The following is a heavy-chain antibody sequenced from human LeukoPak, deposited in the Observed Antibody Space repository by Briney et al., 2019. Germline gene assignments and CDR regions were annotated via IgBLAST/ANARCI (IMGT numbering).Heavy chain of an antibody. J-gene: IGHJ4*02. CDR3: TRDRGAYNLYDY. Sequence: GGSLRLSCTASGFTFGDYAMSWIHQAPGKGLEWVGFIRSKAYGETADYAASVKGRFTISRDDSKAIAYLQMNSLKTEDTAAYHCTRDRGAYNLYDYWGQGTLVTVSS. V-gene: IGHV3-49*03. D-gene: IGHD1-1*01. CDR1: GFTFGDYA. CDR2: IRSKAYGETA.